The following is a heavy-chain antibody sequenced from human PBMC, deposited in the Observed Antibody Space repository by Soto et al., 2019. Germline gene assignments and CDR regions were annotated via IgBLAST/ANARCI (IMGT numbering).Heavy chain of an antibody. J-gene: IGHJ4*02. CDR1: GFTFSSYA. V-gene: IGHV3-23*01. CDR3: AKDSPSEVRGIYDY. CDR2: ISGSGGST. D-gene: IGHD3-10*01. Sequence: EVQLWESGGGFVQPGGSLRLSCEASGFTFSSYAMSWVRQAPGKGLEWVSGISGSGGSTYYADSVKGRFTISRDSSKNTLYLQMNSLRAGDTAIYYCAKDSPSEVRGIYDYWGQGTLVTVSA.